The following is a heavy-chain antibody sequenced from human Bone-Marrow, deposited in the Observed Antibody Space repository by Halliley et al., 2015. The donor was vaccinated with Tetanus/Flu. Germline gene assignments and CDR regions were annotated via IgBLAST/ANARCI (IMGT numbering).Heavy chain of an antibody. J-gene: IGHJ4*02. D-gene: IGHD3-22*01. Sequence: TLSLTCDVSGYTIRSDNYWGWIRQPPGQGLEWIGSMYHSGSAYYNPSLQSRVAISVDTSKNQFSLNLYSVTAADTAVYYCARSPRDSSKYYLRSFDYWGLGTLVAVPS. CDR1: GYTIRSDNY. V-gene: IGHV4-38-2*01. CDR2: MYHSGSA. CDR3: ARSPRDSSKYYLRSFDY.